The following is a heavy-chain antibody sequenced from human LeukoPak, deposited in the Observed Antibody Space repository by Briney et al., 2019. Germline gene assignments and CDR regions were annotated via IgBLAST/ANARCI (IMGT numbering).Heavy chain of an antibody. CDR1: GYTFTGYY. CDR2: INPSSGGT. Sequence: ASVKVSCKASGYTFTGYYMHWVRQAPGQGLEWMGWINPSSGGTNYAQKFQGRVTMTRDTSISTAYMELSRLRSDDTAVYYCARATANIRNAFDIWGQGTLVTVSS. D-gene: IGHD3-16*01. CDR3: ARATANIRNAFDI. V-gene: IGHV1-2*02. J-gene: IGHJ4*02.